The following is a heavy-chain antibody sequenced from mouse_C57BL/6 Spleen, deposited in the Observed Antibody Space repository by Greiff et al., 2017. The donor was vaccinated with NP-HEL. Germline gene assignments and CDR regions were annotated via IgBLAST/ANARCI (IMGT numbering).Heavy chain of an antibody. Sequence: QVQLQQSGAELAKPGASVKLSCKASGYTFTSYWMHWVKPRPGQGLEWIGYISPSSGYTKYNQQFKDKATLTAATSSSTAYMQLSSLTYEDSAFYYCARWDYSNSVGYFDDWGTGTTVTVSS. J-gene: IGHJ1*03. V-gene: IGHV1-7*01. CDR3: ARWDYSNSVGYFDD. CDR2: ISPSSGYT. D-gene: IGHD2-5*01. CDR1: GYTFTSYW.